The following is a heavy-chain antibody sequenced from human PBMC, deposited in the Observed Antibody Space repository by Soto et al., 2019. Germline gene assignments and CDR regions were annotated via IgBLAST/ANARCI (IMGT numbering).Heavy chain of an antibody. J-gene: IGHJ4*02. Sequence: LSLTCTVSGGSISSGGSYWGWIRQPPGKGLEWIGYIYYSGNTYFNPSLKSRVTLSVDTSKNQFSLNLSSVTAADTAVYYCVRYCSTTKCPFDYWGQGTLVTVSS. CDR3: VRYCSTTKCPFDY. CDR2: IYYSGNT. V-gene: IGHV4-30-4*01. CDR1: GGSISSGGSY. D-gene: IGHD2-2*01.